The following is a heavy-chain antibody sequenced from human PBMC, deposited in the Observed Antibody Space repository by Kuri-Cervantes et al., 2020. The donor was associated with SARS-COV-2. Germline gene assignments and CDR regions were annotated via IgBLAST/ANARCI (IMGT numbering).Heavy chain of an antibody. CDR2: IYYSGST. CDR3: ARRGAVAGTVPFFDY. D-gene: IGHD6-19*01. Sequence: SETLSLTCTVSGGSISSSSYYWGWIRQPPGMGLEWIGSIYYSGSTYYNPSLKSRVTISVDTSKNQFSLKLSSVTAADTAVYYCARRGAVAGTVPFFDYWGQGTLVTVSS. CDR1: GGSISSSSYY. J-gene: IGHJ4*02. V-gene: IGHV4-39*01.